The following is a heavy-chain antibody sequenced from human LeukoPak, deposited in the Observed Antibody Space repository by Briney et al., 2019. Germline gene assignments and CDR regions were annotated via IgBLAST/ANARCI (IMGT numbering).Heavy chain of an antibody. D-gene: IGHD3-3*01. CDR3: ARDPSGYQSDYFVY. J-gene: IGHJ4*02. V-gene: IGHV1-18*01. CDR2: ISDYNGDT. Sequence: ASVTVSCKTSGYTFTIYDIAWVRQAPGQGLEWMGWISDYNGDTNHARKFQVRVTMTTDTSTSTAYMELRSLRSDDTAVYYCARDPSGYQSDYFVYWGQGTLVTVSS. CDR1: GYTFTIYD.